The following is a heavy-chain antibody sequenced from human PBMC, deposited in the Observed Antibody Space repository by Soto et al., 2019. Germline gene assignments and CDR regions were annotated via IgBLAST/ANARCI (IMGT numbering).Heavy chain of an antibody. CDR1: GFTFSSYW. CDR3: ARVRYTSTWYYYGMDV. V-gene: IGHV3-74*01. J-gene: IGHJ6*02. CDR2: ISSDGSRT. Sequence: PGGSLRLSCAASGFTFSSYWMYWVRQAPGKGLVWVSRISSDGSRTDYADSVKGRFTISRDNARNTLYLQMNSLRAEDTAVFYCARVRYTSTWYYYGMDVWDQGTTVTVSS. D-gene: IGHD6-13*01.